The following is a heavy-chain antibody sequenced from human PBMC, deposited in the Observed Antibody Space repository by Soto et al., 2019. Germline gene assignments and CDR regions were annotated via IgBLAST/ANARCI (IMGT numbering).Heavy chain of an antibody. CDR1: GFTFSNAW. V-gene: IGHV3-15*07. J-gene: IGHJ4*02. CDR2: IKSKTDGGTT. Sequence: PGGSLRLSCAASGFTFSNAWMNWVRQAPGKGLDWVGRIKSKTDGGTTDYAAPVKGRFTISRDDSKNTLYLQMNSLKTEDTAVYYCTTDPVTMIVVVPSSGWGQGTLVTVSS. D-gene: IGHD3-22*01. CDR3: TTDPVTMIVVVPSSG.